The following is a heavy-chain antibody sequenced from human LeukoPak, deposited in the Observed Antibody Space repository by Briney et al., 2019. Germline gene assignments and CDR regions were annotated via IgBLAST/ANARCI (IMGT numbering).Heavy chain of an antibody. Sequence: SETLSLTCTVSGGSIISYYWSWIRQPPGKGLEWIGYIYYSGSTNYNPSLKSRVTISVDTSKNQFSLKLSSVTAADTAVYYCAREGIYYDSSGYYYHAFDIWGQGTMVTVSS. CDR1: GGSIISYY. D-gene: IGHD3-22*01. J-gene: IGHJ3*02. CDR2: IYYSGST. V-gene: IGHV4-59*01. CDR3: AREGIYYDSSGYYYHAFDI.